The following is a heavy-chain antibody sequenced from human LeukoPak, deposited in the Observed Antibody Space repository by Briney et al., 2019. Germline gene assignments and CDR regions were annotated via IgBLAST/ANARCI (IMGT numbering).Heavy chain of an antibody. D-gene: IGHD3-10*01. V-gene: IGHV3-30*04. CDR1: GFTFSSYV. CDR3: ARDPVRGLTPDAFDI. CDR2: ISYDGSNE. J-gene: IGHJ3*02. Sequence: GGSLRLSCAASGFTFSSYVVHWVRQAPGKGLEWVAIISYDGSNEYYAASVKGRFTISRDNSKNTLYLQMNSLRAADTAVYYCARDPVRGLTPDAFDIWGQGTMVTVSS.